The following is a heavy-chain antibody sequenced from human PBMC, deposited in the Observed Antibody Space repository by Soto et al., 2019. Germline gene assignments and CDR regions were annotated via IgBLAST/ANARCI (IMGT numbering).Heavy chain of an antibody. CDR3: ARTYTAMVDY. D-gene: IGHD5-18*01. Sequence: PSETLSLTCTVSGGSISSSSDYWGGIRQPPGKGLEWIGSIYYSGSPYYTPSLKSRVTISVDTSKNQFSLKLSSVTAADTAAYYCARTYTAMVDYWGQGTQVTVSS. J-gene: IGHJ4*02. V-gene: IGHV4-39*07. CDR2: IYYSGSP. CDR1: GGSISSSSDY.